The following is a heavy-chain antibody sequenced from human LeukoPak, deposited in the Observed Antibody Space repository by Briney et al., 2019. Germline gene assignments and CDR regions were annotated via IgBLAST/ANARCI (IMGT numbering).Heavy chain of an antibody. CDR1: GFTFSSYS. CDR2: ISSSSSYI. J-gene: IGHJ4*02. V-gene: IGHV3-21*01. Sequence: GGSLRLSCAASGFTFSSYSMNWVRQAPGKGLEWFSSISSSSSYIHYADSVKGRFTISRGNAKNSLYLQMNSLRAEDTAVYYCARERGAGLSSSWIDYWGQGTLVTVSS. D-gene: IGHD6-13*01. CDR3: ARERGAGLSSSWIDY.